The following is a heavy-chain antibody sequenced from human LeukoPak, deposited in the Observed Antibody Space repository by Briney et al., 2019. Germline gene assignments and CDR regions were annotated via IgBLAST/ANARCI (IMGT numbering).Heavy chain of an antibody. V-gene: IGHV1-2*06. CDR1: GYTFTVYY. Sequence: ASVKVSCKASGYTFTVYYMHWVRQAPGQGLEWMGRINPNSGGANYAQKFQGRVTMILDTSISTAYMELSRLRSDDSAVYYCVRDGGYSYGSLDPWDQGTLVTVSS. CDR2: INPNSGGA. CDR3: VRDGGYSYGSLDP. D-gene: IGHD5-18*01. J-gene: IGHJ5*02.